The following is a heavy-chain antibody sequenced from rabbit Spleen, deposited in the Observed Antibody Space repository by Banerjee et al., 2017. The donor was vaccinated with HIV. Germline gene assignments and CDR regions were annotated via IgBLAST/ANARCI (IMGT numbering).Heavy chain of an antibody. J-gene: IGHJ4*01. CDR1: GFSFSSSYW. Sequence: QSLEESGGDLVKPGASLTLTCTASGFSFSSSYWICWVRQAPGKGLEWIGCIYGGSSGSTHYASWAKGRFTISKTSSTTVTLQMNSLTAADTATYFCARGDGSSYGDLWGPGTLVTVS. D-gene: IGHD8-1*01. CDR3: ARGDGSSYGDL. CDR2: IYGGSSGST. V-gene: IGHV1S40*01.